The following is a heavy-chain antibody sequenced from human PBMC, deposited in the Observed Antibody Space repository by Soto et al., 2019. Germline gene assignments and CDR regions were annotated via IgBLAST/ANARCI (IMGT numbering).Heavy chain of an antibody. D-gene: IGHD6-13*01. V-gene: IGHV3-33*01. CDR3: AGEYSTSPGRFDY. J-gene: IGHJ4*02. CDR1: GFTFSSFA. CDR2: IWSDGSNK. Sequence: GGSLRLSCAASGFTFSSFAMHWVRQAPGQGLEWVAIIWSDGSNKYYRDSVKGRFTISRDNSKNTLYLQMNSLRAEDTAVYYCAGEYSTSPGRFDYWGQGTLVTVSS.